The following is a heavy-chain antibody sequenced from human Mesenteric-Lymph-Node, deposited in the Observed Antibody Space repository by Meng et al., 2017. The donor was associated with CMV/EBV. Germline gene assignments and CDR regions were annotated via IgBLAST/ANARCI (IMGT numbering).Heavy chain of an antibody. CDR1: GFIFSSYW. CDR2: IEQDGSEK. Sequence: GESLKISCAASGFIFSSYWMTWVRQGPGKGLEWVAYIEQDGSEKYVDSVKGRFTISRDNARKSVYLQMNSLRAEDTAVYYCARGPHFIHVGLGLGWEFRGPSYDAFDIWGQGTMVTVSS. J-gene: IGHJ3*02. CDR3: ARGPHFIHVGLGLGWEFRGPSYDAFDI. D-gene: IGHD1-26*01. V-gene: IGHV3-7*01.